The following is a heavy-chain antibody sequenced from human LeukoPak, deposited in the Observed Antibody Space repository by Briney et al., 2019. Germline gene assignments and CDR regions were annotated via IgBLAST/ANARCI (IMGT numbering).Heavy chain of an antibody. V-gene: IGHV3-74*01. CDR1: GFTFSSYW. D-gene: IGHD3-3*01. J-gene: IGHJ6*03. Sequence: GGSLRLSCAASGFTFSSYWMHWVRQAPGKGLVWVSRINTDGSSTSYADSVKGRFTISRDNAKNTLYLQMNSLRVDDTAVYYCARHYDYYYYYMDVWGKGTTVTVSS. CDR3: ARHYDYYYYYMDV. CDR2: INTDGSST.